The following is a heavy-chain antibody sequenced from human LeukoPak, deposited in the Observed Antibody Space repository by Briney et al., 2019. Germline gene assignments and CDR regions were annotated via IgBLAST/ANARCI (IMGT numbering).Heavy chain of an antibody. D-gene: IGHD6-13*01. J-gene: IGHJ4*02. CDR2: ISGSGGST. V-gene: IGHV3-23*01. Sequence: GGSLRLSCAASGFTFSSYAMSWVRQAPGNGLEWVSAISGSGGSTDYADSVKGRFTISRDNSKNTLYLQMNSLRAEDTAVYYCANDKAAVVSGWGQGTLVTVSS. CDR1: GFTFSSYA. CDR3: ANDKAAVVSG.